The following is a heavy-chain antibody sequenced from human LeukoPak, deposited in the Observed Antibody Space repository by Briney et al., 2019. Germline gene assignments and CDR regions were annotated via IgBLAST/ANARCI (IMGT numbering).Heavy chain of an antibody. CDR3: ARGWGTPGRFDI. Sequence: ASVKVSCKASGGTFSSYAISWVRQAPGQRLEWMGWISAYNGNTNYAQKLQGRVTMTTDTSTSTAYMELRSLRSDDTAVYYCARGWGTPGRFDIWGQGTMVTVSS. J-gene: IGHJ3*02. CDR1: GGTFSSYA. CDR2: ISAYNGNT. V-gene: IGHV1-18*01. D-gene: IGHD3-16*01.